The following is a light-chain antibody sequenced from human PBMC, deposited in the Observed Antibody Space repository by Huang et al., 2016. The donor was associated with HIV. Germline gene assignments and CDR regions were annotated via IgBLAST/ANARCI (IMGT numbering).Light chain of an antibody. J-gene: IGKJ4*01. CDR3: QQRSNWPPLT. CDR2: VAS. V-gene: IGKV3-11*01. CDR1: QSVSRY. Sequence: EIVLTQSPAPLSFSPGEGPTLSCRASQSVSRYLACYQQKPGQPPRLLIYVASNRATGIPARFSGSGSGTDCTLTISSLETEDSAVYYCQQRSNWPPLTVGGGTKVEIK.